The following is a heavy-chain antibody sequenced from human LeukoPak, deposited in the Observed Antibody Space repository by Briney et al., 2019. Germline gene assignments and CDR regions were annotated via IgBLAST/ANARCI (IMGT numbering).Heavy chain of an antibody. J-gene: IGHJ4*02. CDR1: GGSISSYY. CDR3: ARERDHDYVFDY. Sequence: SQTLSLTCTVSGGSISSYYWSWIRQPPGKGLEWIGYIYYSGSTNYNPSLKSRVTISVDTSKNQFSLKLSSVTAADTAVYYCARERDHDYVFDYWGQGTLVTVSS. D-gene: IGHD3-16*01. CDR2: IYYSGST. V-gene: IGHV4-59*01.